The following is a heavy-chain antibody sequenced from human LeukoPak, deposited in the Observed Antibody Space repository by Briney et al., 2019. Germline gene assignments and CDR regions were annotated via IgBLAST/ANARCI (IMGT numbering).Heavy chain of an antibody. CDR2: INPDGGVT. CDR3: ARGPNHYYYMDF. V-gene: IGHV1-2*02. D-gene: IGHD2-8*01. J-gene: IGHJ6*03. CDR1: GYSFTGYY. Sequence: GASVKVSCKASGYSFTGYYIHWVRRAPGQGLEWMGWINPDGGVTKSAQNFQGRVTMTRDKSINTVYMELSGLTSDDTALYYCARGPNHYYYMDFWGTGTTVSVSS.